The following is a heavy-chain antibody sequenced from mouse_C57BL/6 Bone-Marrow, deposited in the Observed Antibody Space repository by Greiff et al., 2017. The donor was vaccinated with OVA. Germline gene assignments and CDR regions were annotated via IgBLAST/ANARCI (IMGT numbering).Heavy chain of an antibody. J-gene: IGHJ1*03. CDR1: GYTFTSYD. D-gene: IGHD1-1*01. CDR2: IYPRDGST. CDR3: ARSYYYGSSYGTYWYFDV. V-gene: IGHV1-85*01. Sequence: VHLVESGPELVKPGASVKLSCKASGYTFTSYDINWVKQRPGQGLEWIGWIYPRDGSTKYNEKFKGKATLTVDTSSSTAYMELHSLTSEDSAVYFCARSYYYGSSYGTYWYFDVWGTGTTVTVSS.